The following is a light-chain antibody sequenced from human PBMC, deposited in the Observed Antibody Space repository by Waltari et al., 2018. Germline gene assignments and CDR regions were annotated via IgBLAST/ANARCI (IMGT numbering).Light chain of an antibody. J-gene: IGKJ1*01. CDR2: DAS. V-gene: IGKV3-20*01. Sequence: EIVLTQSPGTLSLSPGDRATLPCRASQSVRRSYLAWYQQKPGQAPRLLIHDASRRATGIPDRFSGSGSGTDFTLTITGLEPEDFAVYYCQQYGNSPWTFAQGTKVEIK. CDR1: QSVRRSY. CDR3: QQYGNSPWT.